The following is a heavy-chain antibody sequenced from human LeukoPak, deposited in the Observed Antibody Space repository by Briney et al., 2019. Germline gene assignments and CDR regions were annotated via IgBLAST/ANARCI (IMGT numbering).Heavy chain of an antibody. CDR2: ISSSSSSR. Sequence: PGGSLRLSCAAFGFTFSSYSMNWVRQAPGKGLEWVAYISSSSSSRYYADSVKGRFTMSRDNAKNSLYLQMSSLRDEDTAVYYCVAQDGFDIWGQGTTVTVSS. V-gene: IGHV3-48*02. CDR3: VAQDGFDI. J-gene: IGHJ3*02. CDR1: GFTFSSYS.